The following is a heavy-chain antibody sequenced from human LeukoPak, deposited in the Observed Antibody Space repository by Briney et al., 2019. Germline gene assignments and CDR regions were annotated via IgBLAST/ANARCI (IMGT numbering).Heavy chain of an antibody. CDR3: ARSITIFGVVDDDDAFDI. D-gene: IGHD3-3*01. CDR1: GFTFSNYV. CDR2: INGSGSFT. J-gene: IGHJ3*02. Sequence: GGSLRLSCAASGFTFSNYVMGWVRQDPGKGLQWVSIINGSGSFTSYADSVKGRFTISRDNSKNTLYLQMNSLRAEDTAVYYCARSITIFGVVDDDDAFDIWGQGTMVTVSS. V-gene: IGHV3-23*05.